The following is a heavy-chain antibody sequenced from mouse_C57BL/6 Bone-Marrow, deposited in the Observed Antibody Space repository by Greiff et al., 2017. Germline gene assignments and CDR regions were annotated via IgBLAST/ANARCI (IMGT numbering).Heavy chain of an antibody. V-gene: IGHV1-55*01. Sequence: QVQLQQPGAELVKPGASVKMSCKASGYTFTSYWITWVKQRPGQGLEWIGDIYPGSGSTNYNEKFKSKATLTVDTSSSTAYMQLSSLTSEDSAVYYCARDYGSSHAMGYWGQGTSVTVSS. CDR3: ARDYGSSHAMGY. J-gene: IGHJ4*01. CDR2: IYPGSGST. CDR1: GYTFTSYW. D-gene: IGHD1-1*01.